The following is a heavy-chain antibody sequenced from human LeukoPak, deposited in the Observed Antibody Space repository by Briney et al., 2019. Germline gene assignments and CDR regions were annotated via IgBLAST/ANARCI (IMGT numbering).Heavy chain of an antibody. CDR2: INPNSGGT. D-gene: IGHD3-10*01. V-gene: IGHV1-2*02. Sequence: ASVKVSCKASGYTFTGYYMHWVRQAPGQGLEWMGWINPNSGGTNYAQKFQGRVTMTRDTSISTAYMELSRLRSDDTAVYYCARAPITMVRGVIRWFDPWGQGTLVTVSS. J-gene: IGHJ5*02. CDR3: ARAPITMVRGVIRWFDP. CDR1: GYTFTGYY.